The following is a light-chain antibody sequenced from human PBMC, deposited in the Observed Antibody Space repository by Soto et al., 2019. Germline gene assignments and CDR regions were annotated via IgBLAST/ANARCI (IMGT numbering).Light chain of an antibody. J-gene: IGLJ2*01. CDR1: SSDVGGYNY. V-gene: IGLV2-14*01. Sequence: QSALTQPASVSGSPGQSITISCTGTSSDVGGYNYVSWYQPHPGKAPKLMIYDVSNRPSGVSNRFSGSKSGNTASLTISGLQAEDEADYYCSSYTSSSIYVVFGGGTKLTVL. CDR2: DVS. CDR3: SSYTSSSIYVV.